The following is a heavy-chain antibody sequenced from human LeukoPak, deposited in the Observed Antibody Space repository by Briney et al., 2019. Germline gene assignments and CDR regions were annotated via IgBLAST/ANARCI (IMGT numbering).Heavy chain of an antibody. CDR3: ARDSSMLRGPLVIYYFDF. Sequence: PSETLSLTCAVYGGSFSGYYWSWIRQPPGKGLEWIGSMYSSGSTYYNPSLKSRVTISVDTSKNQFSLKLSSVTAADTAVYYCARDSSMLRGPLVIYYFDFWGQGTLVTVSS. V-gene: IGHV4-34*01. D-gene: IGHD3-10*01. J-gene: IGHJ4*02. CDR1: GGSFSGYY. CDR2: MYSSGST.